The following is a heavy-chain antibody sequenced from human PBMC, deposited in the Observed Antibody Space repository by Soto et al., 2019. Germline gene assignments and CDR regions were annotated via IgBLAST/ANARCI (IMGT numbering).Heavy chain of an antibody. CDR2: TNKDGSEA. CDR3: ASAVWFPLDS. V-gene: IGHV3-7*03. J-gene: IGHJ4*02. D-gene: IGHD3-9*01. CDR1: GFIFRNDY. Sequence: GGSLRLSCVASGFIFRNDYMSWVRQAPGKGLEWVAKTNKDGSEAYYVDSLEGRFTISRDNAKNLLFLEMKSLRVDDTAVYYCASAVWFPLDSWGRGTLVTVSS.